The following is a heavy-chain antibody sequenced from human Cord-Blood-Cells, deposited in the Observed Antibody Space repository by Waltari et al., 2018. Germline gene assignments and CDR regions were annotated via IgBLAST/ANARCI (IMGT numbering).Heavy chain of an antibody. CDR2: SYHSGGT. CDR1: GYSISSGYY. CDR3: ARGGGHSGYDYDY. J-gene: IGHJ4*02. V-gene: IGHV4-38-2*02. Sequence: QVQLQESGPGLVKPSETLSLTCTVSGYSISSGYYWGWIRQPPGKGLEWIGSSYHSGGTYYNPSLKSRVTISVDTSKNQFSLKLSSVTAADTAVYYCARGGGHSGYDYDYWGQGTLVTVSS. D-gene: IGHD5-12*01.